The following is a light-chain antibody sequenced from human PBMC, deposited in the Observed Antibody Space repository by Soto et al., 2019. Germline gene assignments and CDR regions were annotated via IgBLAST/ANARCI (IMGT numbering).Light chain of an antibody. J-gene: IGLJ1*01. V-gene: IGLV2-14*03. Sequence: QSALAQPASVSGSRGQSSTISCTGTSSDVGRYNYVSWFQQHPGKVPKLIIYDVSNWTSGVSDRFSGSKSGNTASLTISGLHHEDEADYYCSSFTSSSTFVFGTGTKVTVL. CDR1: SSDVGRYNY. CDR3: SSFTSSSTFV. CDR2: DVS.